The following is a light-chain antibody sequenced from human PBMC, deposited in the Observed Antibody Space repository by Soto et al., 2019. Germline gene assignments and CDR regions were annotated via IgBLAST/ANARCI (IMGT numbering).Light chain of an antibody. V-gene: IGLV1-40*01. CDR1: SSNIGAGYD. CDR3: LSFDSSLSVV. CDR2: GNT. J-gene: IGLJ2*01. Sequence: QSVLTQPPSVSEAPGQRVTISCTGSSSNIGAGYDVHWYQQLPGRAPKLLIYGNTNRPSGVPDRFSGSKSSTSASLAITGLQAEDEADYYCLSFDSSLSVVFGGGTKLTVL.